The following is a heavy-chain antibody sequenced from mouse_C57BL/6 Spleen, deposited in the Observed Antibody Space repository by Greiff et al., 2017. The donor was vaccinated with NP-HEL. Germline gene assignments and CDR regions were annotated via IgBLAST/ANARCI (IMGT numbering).Heavy chain of an antibody. CDR1: GFTFSSYG. V-gene: IGHV5-6*01. D-gene: IGHD2-13*01. J-gene: IGHJ1*03. Sequence: VQLTESGGDLVQPGGSLKLSCAASGFTFSSYGMSWVRQTPDKRLEWVATISSGGSYTYYPDSVEGRFTIARDNAKNTLYLQMSSLNSEDTAMYYGARLDCDRYFDVWGTGTTVTVSS. CDR2: ISSGGSYT. CDR3: ARLDCDRYFDV.